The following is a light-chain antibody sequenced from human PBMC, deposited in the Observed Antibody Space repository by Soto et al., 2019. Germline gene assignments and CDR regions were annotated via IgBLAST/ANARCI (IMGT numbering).Light chain of an antibody. CDR1: SSDVGNYNL. CDR2: EGN. CDR3: CSYAGSNTYV. V-gene: IGLV2-23*01. J-gene: IGLJ1*01. Sequence: QYALTQPASLCGSPGQSITVFCTGSSSDVGNYNLVSWYQHHPGEAPQLIVYEGNKRPSGVSNRFSGSKSGNTASLTISGLQAEDEADYYCCSYAGSNTYVFGTGTKLTVL.